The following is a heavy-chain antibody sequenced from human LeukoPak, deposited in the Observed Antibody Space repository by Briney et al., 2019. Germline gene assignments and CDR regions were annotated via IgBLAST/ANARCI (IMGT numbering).Heavy chain of an antibody. Sequence: SETLSLTCTVSGGSISSGDYYWSWIRQPPGEGLEWIGYIYYSGSTYYNPSLKSRVTISVDTSKNQFSLKLSSVTAADTAVYYCARDVDPPNNWFDPWGQGTLVTVSS. D-gene: IGHD5-12*01. J-gene: IGHJ5*02. CDR1: GGSISSGDYY. V-gene: IGHV4-30-4*08. CDR2: IYYSGST. CDR3: ARDVDPPNNWFDP.